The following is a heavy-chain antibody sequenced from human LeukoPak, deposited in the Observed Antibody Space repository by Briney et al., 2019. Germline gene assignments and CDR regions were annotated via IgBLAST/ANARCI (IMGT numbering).Heavy chain of an antibody. CDR3: ARQPSYGGRRRVTYGMDV. CDR1: GFTFSSHA. J-gene: IGHJ6*02. D-gene: IGHD4-17*01. Sequence: GGSLRLSCAASGFTFSSHAMSWVRQAPGKGLEWVSSISGSGGNTYWADSVKGRFTISRDNSKNTLYLQMNSLRAEDTAMYYCARQPSYGGRRRVTYGMDVWGQGTTVTVSS. V-gene: IGHV3-23*01. CDR2: ISGSGGNT.